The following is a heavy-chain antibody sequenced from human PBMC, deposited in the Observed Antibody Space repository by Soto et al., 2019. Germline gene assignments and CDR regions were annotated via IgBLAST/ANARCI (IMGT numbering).Heavy chain of an antibody. J-gene: IGHJ3*02. V-gene: IGHV1-69*13. Sequence: SVKVSCKASGGTFSSYAISWVRQAPGQGLEWMGGIIPIFGTANYAQKFQGRVTITADESTSTAYMELSSLRSEDTAVYYCARARTWIQLWLHAFDIWGQGTMVTVSS. CDR1: GGTFSSYA. CDR2: IIPIFGTA. CDR3: ARARTWIQLWLHAFDI. D-gene: IGHD5-18*01.